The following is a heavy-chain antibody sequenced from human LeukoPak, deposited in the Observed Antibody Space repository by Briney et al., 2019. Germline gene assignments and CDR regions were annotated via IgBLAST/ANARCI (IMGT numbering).Heavy chain of an antibody. Sequence: GGSLRLSCAASGFTFSSYWMSWVRQAPGKGLEWVANIKQDGSEKYYVDSVKGRFTISRDNAKNSLYLQMNSLRAEDTAVYYCARYPIAAAGPYYFDYWGQGTLVTVSS. CDR3: ARYPIAAAGPYYFDY. J-gene: IGHJ4*02. V-gene: IGHV3-7*01. CDR1: GFTFSSYW. CDR2: IKQDGSEK. D-gene: IGHD6-13*01.